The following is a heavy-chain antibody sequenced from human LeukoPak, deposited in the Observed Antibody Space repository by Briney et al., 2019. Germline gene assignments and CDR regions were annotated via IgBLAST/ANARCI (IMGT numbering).Heavy chain of an antibody. CDR1: GFTFSSYG. Sequence: PGRSLRLSCAASGFTFSSYGMHWVRQAPGKGLEWVAVISYDGSNKYYADSVKGRFTISRDNSKNTLYLQMNSLRAEDTAVYYCAKRQWLVWGQGTLVTVSS. V-gene: IGHV3-30*18. CDR2: ISYDGSNK. CDR3: AKRQWLV. J-gene: IGHJ4*02. D-gene: IGHD6-19*01.